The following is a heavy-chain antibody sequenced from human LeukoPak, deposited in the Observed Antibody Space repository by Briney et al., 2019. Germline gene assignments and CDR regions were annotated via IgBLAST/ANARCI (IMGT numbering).Heavy chain of an antibody. Sequence: GGSLRLSCAASGFTFSSYSMNWVRQAPGKGLEWVSSISSSSSYIYYADSVKGRFTISRDNAKNSLYLQMNSLRAEDTAVYYCASRQGYYYGMDVWGQGTTVTLSS. V-gene: IGHV3-21*01. CDR3: ASRQGYYYGMDV. CDR1: GFTFSSYS. CDR2: ISSSSSYI. D-gene: IGHD6-6*01. J-gene: IGHJ6*02.